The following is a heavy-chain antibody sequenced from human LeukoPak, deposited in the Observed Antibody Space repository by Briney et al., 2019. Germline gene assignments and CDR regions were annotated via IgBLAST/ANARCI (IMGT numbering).Heavy chain of an antibody. Sequence: GGSLRLSCAASGFTFSSYAMHWVRQAPGKGLEWVAVISYDGSNKYYADSVKGRFTISRDNSKNTLYLQMNSLRAEDTAVYYCASGGYSYGYFDYWGQGTLVTVSS. J-gene: IGHJ4*02. CDR2: ISYDGSNK. CDR1: GFTFSSYA. D-gene: IGHD5-18*01. V-gene: IGHV3-30-3*01. CDR3: ASGGYSYGYFDY.